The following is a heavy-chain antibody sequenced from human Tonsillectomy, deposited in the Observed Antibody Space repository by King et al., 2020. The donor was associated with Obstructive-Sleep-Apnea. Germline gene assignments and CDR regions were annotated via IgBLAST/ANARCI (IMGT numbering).Heavy chain of an antibody. D-gene: IGHD3-22*01. CDR1: GFTFSYYG. V-gene: IGHV3-33*01. Sequence: VQLVESGGGVVQPGRSLRLSCTTSGFTFSYYGMHWVRQAPGKGLEWVALIWYDGSNNYYADSVKGRFTISRDNSKNTLYLQMNSLRAEDTAVYYCARDQCYYDGSGCYFDYWGQGTLVTVSS. CDR3: ARDQCYYDGSGCYFDY. CDR2: IWYDGSNN. J-gene: IGHJ4*02.